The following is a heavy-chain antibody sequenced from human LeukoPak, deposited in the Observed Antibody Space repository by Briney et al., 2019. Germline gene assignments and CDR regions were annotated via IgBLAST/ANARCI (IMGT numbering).Heavy chain of an antibody. CDR1: GFTFGDFA. J-gene: IGHJ3*02. V-gene: IGHV3-49*04. D-gene: IGHD1-26*01. CDR3: TRVPGGSYYRLDI. Sequence: GGSLRLSCTASGFTFGDFAQSWVRQAPGKGLEWVGFIRSKAYGGTTEYAASVKGRFTISRDDSKSIASLQMNSLKTEDTAVYYCTRVPGGSYYRLDIWGQGTMVTVSS. CDR2: IRSKAYGGTT.